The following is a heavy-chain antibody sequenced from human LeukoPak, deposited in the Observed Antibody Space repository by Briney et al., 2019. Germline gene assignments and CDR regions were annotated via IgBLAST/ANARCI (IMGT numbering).Heavy chain of an antibody. D-gene: IGHD5-12*01. CDR3: ARLSVAIRRKAFDI. CDR1: GGSISSSGYY. Sequence: SETLSLTCTVSGGSISSSGYYWGWIRQPPGKGLEWIANIYYSGSTYYNPSLKSRVTISVDTSKSQFSLKLSSVTAADTAVYYCARLSVAIRRKAFDIWGQGTMVTVSS. CDR2: IYYSGST. V-gene: IGHV4-39*01. J-gene: IGHJ3*02.